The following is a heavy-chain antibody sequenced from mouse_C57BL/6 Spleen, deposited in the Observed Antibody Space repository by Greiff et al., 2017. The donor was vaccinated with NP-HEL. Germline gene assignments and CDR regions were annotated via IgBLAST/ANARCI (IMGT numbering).Heavy chain of an antibody. CDR1: GYTFTDYN. D-gene: IGHD2-3*01. J-gene: IGHJ4*01. V-gene: IGHV1-22*01. Sequence: VHVKQSGPELVKPGASVKMSCKASGYTFTDYNMHWVKQSHGKSLEWIGYINPNNGGTSYNQKFKGKATLTVNKSSSTAYMELRSLTSEDSAVYYCARKRDGYYVGAMDYWGQGTSVTVSS. CDR3: ARKRDGYYVGAMDY. CDR2: INPNNGGT.